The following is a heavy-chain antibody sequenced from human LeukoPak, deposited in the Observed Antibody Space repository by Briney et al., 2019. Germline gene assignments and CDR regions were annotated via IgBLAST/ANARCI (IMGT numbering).Heavy chain of an antibody. CDR2: INHSGST. CDR3: ARGDYYDSSGFDY. J-gene: IGHJ4*02. V-gene: IGHV4-34*01. Sequence: PSETLSLTCAVYGGSFSGYYWSWIRQPPGKGLEWIGEINHSGSTYYNPSLKSRVTISVDRSKNQFSLKLSSVTAADTAVYYCARGDYYDSSGFDYWGQGTLVTVSS. D-gene: IGHD3-22*01. CDR1: GGSFSGYY.